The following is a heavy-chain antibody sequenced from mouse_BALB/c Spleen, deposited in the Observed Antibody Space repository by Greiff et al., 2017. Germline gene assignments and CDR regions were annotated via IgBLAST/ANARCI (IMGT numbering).Heavy chain of an antibody. CDR2: ISSGGST. Sequence: EVQGVESGGGLVKPGGSLKLSCAASGFTFSSYAMSWVRQTPEKRLEWVASISSGGSTYYPDSVKGRFTISRDNARNILYLQMSSLRSEDTAMYYCAREGNYYGYEKGYAMDYWGQGTSVTVSS. CDR1: GFTFSSYA. CDR3: AREGNYYGYEKGYAMDY. V-gene: IGHV5-6-5*01. D-gene: IGHD2-2*01. J-gene: IGHJ4*01.